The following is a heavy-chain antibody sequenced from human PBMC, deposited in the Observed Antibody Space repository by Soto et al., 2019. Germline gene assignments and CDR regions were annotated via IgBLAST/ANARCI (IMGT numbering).Heavy chain of an antibody. D-gene: IGHD1-1*01. V-gene: IGHV3-72*01. CDR3: AGEANDYYGMDV. Sequence: EVQLVESGGGLVQPGGSLRLSCAASGFTFSDHYMDWVRQAPGKGLEWVGRTRNKANSYTTEYAASVKGRFTISRDDSKNSLYLQMNSLKTEDAAVYYCAGEANDYYGMDVWGQGTTVTVSS. CDR2: TRNKANSYTT. J-gene: IGHJ6*02. CDR1: GFTFSDHY.